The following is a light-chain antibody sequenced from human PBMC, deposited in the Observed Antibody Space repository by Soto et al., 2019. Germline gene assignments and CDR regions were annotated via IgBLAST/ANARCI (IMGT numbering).Light chain of an antibody. CDR2: GNS. Sequence: QSVLTQPPLVSGAPGQRVTISCTGSSSNIGAGYDVHWYQQLPGTAPKLLIYGNSNRPSGVPDRFSGSKSGTSASLAITGLQAEDEADYYCQSYDSSLSGVVFGGGTKLTVL. CDR1: SSNIGAGYD. V-gene: IGLV1-40*01. J-gene: IGLJ2*01. CDR3: QSYDSSLSGVV.